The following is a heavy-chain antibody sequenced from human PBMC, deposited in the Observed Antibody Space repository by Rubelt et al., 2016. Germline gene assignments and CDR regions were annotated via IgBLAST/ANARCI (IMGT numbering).Heavy chain of an antibody. CDR3: ARDLPPFRRYNWNFPLDY. V-gene: IGHV1-18*01. CDR1: GYTFTSYG. J-gene: IGHJ4*02. CDR2: ISAYNGNT. Sequence: QVQLVQSGAEVKKPGASVKVSCKASGYTFTSYGISWVRQAPGQGLEWMGWISAYNGNTNYAQKRKAGGSMTAAQATSTAYMELRGLRSDDTAVYYCARDLPPFRRYNWNFPLDYWGQGTLVTVSS. D-gene: IGHD1-7*01.